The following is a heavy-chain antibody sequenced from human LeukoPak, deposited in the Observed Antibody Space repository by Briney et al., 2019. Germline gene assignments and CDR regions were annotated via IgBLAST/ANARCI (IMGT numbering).Heavy chain of an antibody. Sequence: PGGSLRLSCAASGFTFSSYAMSWVRQAPGKGLEWVSAISGSGGSTYYADSVKGRLTISRDNSKNTLYLQMNSLRAEDTAVYYCAKHTYCYYYYYMDVWGKGTTVTVSS. CDR1: GFTFSSYA. V-gene: IGHV3-23*01. J-gene: IGHJ6*03. CDR3: AKHTYCYYYYYMDV. CDR2: ISGSGGST. D-gene: IGHD5-18*01.